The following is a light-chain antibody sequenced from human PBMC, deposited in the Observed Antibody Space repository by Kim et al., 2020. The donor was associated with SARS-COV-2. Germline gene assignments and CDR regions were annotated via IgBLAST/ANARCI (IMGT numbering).Light chain of an antibody. CDR2: GAS. CDR3: QQYNNWPPYT. J-gene: IGKJ2*01. CDR1: KSVSSN. Sequence: VAPGNRATLSGRASKSVSSNLAWYQHKPGQAPRLLIYGASTRATGIPARFSGSGSGTEFTLAISSLQSEDFAVYYCQQYNNWPPYTFGQGTKLEI. V-gene: IGKV3-15*01.